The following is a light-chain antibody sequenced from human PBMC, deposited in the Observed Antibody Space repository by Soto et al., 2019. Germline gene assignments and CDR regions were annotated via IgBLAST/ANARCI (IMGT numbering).Light chain of an antibody. CDR2: AAS. V-gene: IGKV1-39*01. Sequence: IKMTVSPAARSASVGGRVTITCGASQSISSYLNWYQQKPGKAPKLLIYAASSLQSGVPSRFSGSGSGTDFTLTISSLQPEDFATYYCQQSYSTPLTFGGGTKVEI. J-gene: IGKJ4*01. CDR3: QQSYSTPLT. CDR1: QSISSY.